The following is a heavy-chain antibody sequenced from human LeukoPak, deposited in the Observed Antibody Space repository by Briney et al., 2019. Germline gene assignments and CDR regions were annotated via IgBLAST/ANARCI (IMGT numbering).Heavy chain of an antibody. D-gene: IGHD5-18*01. J-gene: IGHJ4*02. CDR1: GFTFSNAW. V-gene: IGHV3-15*01. Sequence: GGSPRLSCAASGFTFSNAWMSWVRQAPGKGLEWVGRIKSKTDGGTTDYAAPVKGRFTISRDDSKNTLSLQMNSLKTEDTAVYYCLYSYGLVLSCWGQGTLVTVSS. CDR3: LYSYGLVLSC. CDR2: IKSKTDGGTT.